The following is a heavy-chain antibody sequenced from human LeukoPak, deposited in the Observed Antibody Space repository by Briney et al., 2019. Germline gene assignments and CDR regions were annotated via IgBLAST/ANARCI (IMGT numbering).Heavy chain of an antibody. Sequence: AGGSLRLSCAASGFTFSSYSMNWVRQAPGKGLEWVSYISSSSSTIYYADSVKGRFTISRDNSKNTLYLQMNSLRAEDTAVYYCAKEGGGTLVRRKYYFDYWGQGTLVTVSS. CDR1: GFTFSSYS. V-gene: IGHV3-48*01. D-gene: IGHD6-6*01. CDR2: ISSSSSTI. CDR3: AKEGGGTLVRRKYYFDY. J-gene: IGHJ4*02.